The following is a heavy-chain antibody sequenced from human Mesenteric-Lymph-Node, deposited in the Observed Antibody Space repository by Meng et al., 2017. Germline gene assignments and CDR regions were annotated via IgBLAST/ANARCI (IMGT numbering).Heavy chain of an antibody. J-gene: IGHJ1*01. CDR2: IDPDGSDP. CDR3: TNDRLNH. V-gene: IGHV3-74*03. D-gene: IGHD1-1*01. CDR1: GFSFTDHW. Sequence: EVLLVESGGGLAPPGGSLRLSCTASGFSFTDHWMHWVRQGPGKGPVWVSRIDPDGSDPTYADSVKGRFSISRDNAKNTVYLQMNSLRAEDSALYYCTNDRLNHWGQGALVTVSS.